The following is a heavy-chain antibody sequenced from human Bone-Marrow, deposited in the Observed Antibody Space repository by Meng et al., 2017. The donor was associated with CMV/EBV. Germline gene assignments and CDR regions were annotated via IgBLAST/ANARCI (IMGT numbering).Heavy chain of an antibody. V-gene: IGHV4-34*01. CDR1: Y. CDR2: INHSGST. CDR3: ARGRSRFRDYYDSSGYKRDYYFDY. J-gene: IGHJ4*02. D-gene: IGHD3-22*01. Sequence: YWSWIRQPPGKGLEWIGEINHSGSTTYNPSLKSRVTISVDTSKNQFSLKLSSVTAADTAVYYCARGRSRFRDYYDSSGYKRDYYFDYWGQGTLVTVSS.